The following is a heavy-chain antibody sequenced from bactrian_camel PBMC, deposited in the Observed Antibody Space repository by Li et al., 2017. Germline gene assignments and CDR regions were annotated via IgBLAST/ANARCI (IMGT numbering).Heavy chain of an antibody. J-gene: IGHJ6*01. D-gene: IGHD3*01. CDR1: GLTFDAYA. CDR2: ISWTGGTT. CDR3: AAGMSWYPTVGCMTTVQSQTHPFGY. V-gene: IGHV3S60*01. Sequence: VQLVESGGGLVQAGESLRLSCTVSGLTFDAYAMGWFRQAPGKEREGVSCISWTGGTTYYADFVEGRFSISRDNAKNTVYLQMNSLKPEDTAMYYCAAGMSWYPTVGCMTTVQSQTHPFGYWGQ.